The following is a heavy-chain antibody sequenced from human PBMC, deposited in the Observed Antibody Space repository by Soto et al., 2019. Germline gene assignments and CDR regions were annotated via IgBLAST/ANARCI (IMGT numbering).Heavy chain of an antibody. CDR3: AKEASFSSSWYGGWFDP. D-gene: IGHD6-13*01. Sequence: EVQLVESGGGLVQPGRSLRLSCAASGFTFDDYAMHWVRQAPGKGLEWVSGISWNSGSIGYADSVKGRFTISRDNAKNSLYLQMNSLRAEDTALYYCAKEASFSSSWYGGWFDPWGQVTLVTVSS. CDR1: GFTFDDYA. V-gene: IGHV3-9*01. CDR2: ISWNSGSI. J-gene: IGHJ5*02.